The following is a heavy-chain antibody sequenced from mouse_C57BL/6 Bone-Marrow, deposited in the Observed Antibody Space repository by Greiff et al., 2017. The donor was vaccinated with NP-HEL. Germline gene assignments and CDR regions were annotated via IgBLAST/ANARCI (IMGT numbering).Heavy chain of an antibody. CDR3: ARDYYGSSYFDY. D-gene: IGHD1-1*01. V-gene: IGHV1-9*01. J-gene: IGHJ2*01. CDR2: ILPGSGNT. CDR1: GYTFTGNW. Sequence: VQLHQSGAELMKPGASVKLPCKATGYTFTGNWIEWVKQRPGHGLEWIGEILPGSGNTYYNERFKGKATFTADTSSNTAYMQLSSLTTEDSAIYYCARDYYGSSYFDYWGQGTTLTVSS.